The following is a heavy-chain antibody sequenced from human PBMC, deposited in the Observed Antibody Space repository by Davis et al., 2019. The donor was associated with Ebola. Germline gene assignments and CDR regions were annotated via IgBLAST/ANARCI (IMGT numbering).Heavy chain of an antibody. CDR3: ARSPHYDFWSGYYSQLGGDFDY. D-gene: IGHD3-3*01. J-gene: IGHJ4*02. CDR1: GGSISSYY. Sequence: PSETLSLTCTVSGGSISSYYWSWIRQPAGKGLEWIGRIYTSGSTNYNPSLKSRVTMSVDTSKNQFSLKLSSVTAADTAVYYCARSPHYDFWSGYYSQLGGDFDYWGQGTLVTVSS. V-gene: IGHV4-4*07. CDR2: IYTSGST.